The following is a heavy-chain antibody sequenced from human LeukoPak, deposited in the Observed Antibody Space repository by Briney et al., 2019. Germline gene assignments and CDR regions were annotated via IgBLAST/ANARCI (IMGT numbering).Heavy chain of an antibody. CDR2: IYYSGST. CDR3: ARRFYYYDSSGYYGCGAFDI. CDR1: GGSISSSSYY. D-gene: IGHD3-22*01. Sequence: SETLSLTCTVSGGSISSSSYYWGWIRQPPGKGLEWIGSIYYSGSTYYNPSLKSRVTISVDTSKNQFSLKLSSVTAADTAVYYCARRFYYYDSSGYYGCGAFDIWGQGTMVTVSS. J-gene: IGHJ3*02. V-gene: IGHV4-39*07.